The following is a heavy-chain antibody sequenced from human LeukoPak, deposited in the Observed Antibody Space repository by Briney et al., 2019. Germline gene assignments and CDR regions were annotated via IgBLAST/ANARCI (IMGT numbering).Heavy chain of an antibody. D-gene: IGHD2-15*01. CDR2: THYTGST. CDR3: ARGSHGDYSYFDY. J-gene: IGHJ4*02. Sequence: SETLSLTCAVYGGSFSGYYWSWIRQPPEKDLEWIGQTHYTGSTNYKASLKSRVTISVDTSKNQFSLKVISATAADTAVYYCARGSHGDYSYFDYWGQGTLVTVSS. CDR1: GGSFSGYY. V-gene: IGHV4-34*01.